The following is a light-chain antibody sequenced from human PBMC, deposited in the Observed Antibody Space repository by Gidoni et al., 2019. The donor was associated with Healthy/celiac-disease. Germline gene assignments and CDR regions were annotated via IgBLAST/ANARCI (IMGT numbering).Light chain of an antibody. J-gene: IGLJ1*01. Sequence: QSALTKPASVSGSPGQSITISCTGTSSDVGTSNFVSWYQHHPGKAPKLMISDVSNRPSGVSNRFSGSKSGNTASLTVSGLQAEDEADYYCSSYSSSSPSFVFGTGTKVTVL. CDR3: SSYSSSSPSFV. CDR1: SSDVGTSNF. V-gene: IGLV2-14*03. CDR2: DVS.